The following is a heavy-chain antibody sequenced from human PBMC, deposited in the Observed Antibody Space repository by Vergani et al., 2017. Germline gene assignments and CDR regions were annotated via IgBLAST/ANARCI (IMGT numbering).Heavy chain of an antibody. CDR1: GYTFTSYD. J-gene: IGHJ6*03. V-gene: IGHV1-8*01. D-gene: IGHD3-3*01. CDR2: MKPNSGNT. CDR3: ARGLISFGSLSQCYYFDV. Sequence: QVQLVQSGAEVKKPGASVKVSCKASGYTFTSYDINWVRQATGQGLEWMGWMKPNSGNTGYAQKFQGRVTMTRNTSISTTYMELSSLRAEDTAVYYCARGLISFGSLSQCYYFDVWGKGTMVTVSS.